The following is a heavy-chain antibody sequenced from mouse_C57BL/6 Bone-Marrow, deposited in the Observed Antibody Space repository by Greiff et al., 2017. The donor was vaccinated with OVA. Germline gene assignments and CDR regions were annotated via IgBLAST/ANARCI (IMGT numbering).Heavy chain of an antibody. V-gene: IGHV1-15*01. CDR3: TGTHYYGSSWFAY. CDR1: GYTFTDYE. CDR2: IDPETGGT. D-gene: IGHD1-1*01. J-gene: IGHJ3*01. Sequence: QVQLQQSGAELVRPGASVTLSCKASGYTFTDYEMHWVKQTPVHGLEWIGAIDPETGGTAYNQKFKGKAILTADKSSSTAYMELRSLTSEDSAVYYCTGTHYYGSSWFAYWGQGTLVTVSA.